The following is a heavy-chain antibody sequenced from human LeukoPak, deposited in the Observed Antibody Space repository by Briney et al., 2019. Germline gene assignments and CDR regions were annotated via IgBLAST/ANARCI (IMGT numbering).Heavy chain of an antibody. CDR1: GYTFTSYY. Sequence: ASVKVSCKASGYTFTSYYMHWVRQAPGQGLEWMRIINPSGGSTSYAQKFQGRVTMTRDTSTSTVYMELSSLRSEDTAVYYCATPGRYDFWSGYEVAFDIWGQGTMVTVSS. CDR3: ATPGRYDFWSGYEVAFDI. CDR2: INPSGGST. V-gene: IGHV1-46*03. J-gene: IGHJ3*02. D-gene: IGHD3-3*01.